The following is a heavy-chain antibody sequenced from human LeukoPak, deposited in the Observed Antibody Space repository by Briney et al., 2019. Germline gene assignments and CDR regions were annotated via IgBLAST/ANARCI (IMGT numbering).Heavy chain of an antibody. CDR1: GFTFSSYA. Sequence: PGGSLRLSCAASGFTFSSYAMSWVRQAPGKGLEWVSAISGSGGSTYYADSVKGRFTISRDNSKNTLYLQMNSLRAEDTAVYYCAKTNSGYEILYYFDYRGQGTLVTVSS. CDR3: AKTNSGYEILYYFDY. D-gene: IGHD5-12*01. CDR2: ISGSGGST. V-gene: IGHV3-23*01. J-gene: IGHJ4*02.